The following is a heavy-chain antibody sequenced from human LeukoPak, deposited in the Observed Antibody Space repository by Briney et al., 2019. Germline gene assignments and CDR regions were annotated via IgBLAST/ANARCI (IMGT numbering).Heavy chain of an antibody. Sequence: ASVRVSCKASGYTFTGYYMHWVRQAPGQGLEWMGWINPNSGGTNYAQKFQGRVTMTRDTSISTAYMELSSLRSEDTAVYYCARDSAAAGNPEGHWGQGTLVTVSS. CDR2: INPNSGGT. V-gene: IGHV1-2*02. J-gene: IGHJ4*02. D-gene: IGHD6-13*01. CDR3: ARDSAAAGNPEGH. CDR1: GYTFTGYY.